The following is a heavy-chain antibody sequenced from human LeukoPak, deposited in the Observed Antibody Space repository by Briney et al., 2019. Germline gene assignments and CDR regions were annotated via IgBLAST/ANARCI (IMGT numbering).Heavy chain of an antibody. CDR2: ISYDGTNT. CDR1: GFTFSSYA. J-gene: IGHJ4*02. V-gene: IGHV3-30*04. Sequence: PGGSLRLSCAASGFTFSSYAVHWVRQAPGKGLEWVAAISYDGTNTYYTDSAKGRFTISRDNSKNTLYLQMNSLRAEDTAVYSCARGRYTGYDSGYFDYWGQGILVTVSS. D-gene: IGHD5-12*01. CDR3: ARGRYTGYDSGYFDY.